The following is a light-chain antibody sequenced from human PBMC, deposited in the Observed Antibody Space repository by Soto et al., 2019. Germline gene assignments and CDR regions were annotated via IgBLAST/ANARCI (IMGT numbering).Light chain of an antibody. Sequence: DIQMTQSPSSLSACIGDRVTITCRASQSISSHLNWYQHKPGIAPKLLIYAASTLRTGVPSRFSGSGSGTDFTLTISSLQPEDFATYYCQQSYSTPPTFGQGTKVEI. J-gene: IGKJ1*01. CDR2: AAS. V-gene: IGKV1-39*01. CDR1: QSISSH. CDR3: QQSYSTPPT.